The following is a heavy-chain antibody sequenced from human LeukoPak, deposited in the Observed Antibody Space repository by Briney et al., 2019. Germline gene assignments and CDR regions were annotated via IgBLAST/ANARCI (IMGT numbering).Heavy chain of an antibody. D-gene: IGHD3-16*01. CDR1: GGSLSGYY. CDR3: ARVFFAFGGVPGHFDY. V-gene: IGHV4-34*01. J-gene: IGHJ4*02. CDR2: INHSGST. Sequence: SETLSLTCAVSGGSLSGYYWTWIRQPPGKGLEWIGEINHSGSTNYNPSLKSRVTISVDTSKNQFSLKLSSVTAADTAVYYCARVFFAFGGVPGHFDYWGQGTLVTVSS.